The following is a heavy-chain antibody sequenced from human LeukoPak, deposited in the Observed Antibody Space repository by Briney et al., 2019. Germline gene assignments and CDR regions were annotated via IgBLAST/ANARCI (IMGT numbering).Heavy chain of an antibody. D-gene: IGHD2-2*01. CDR3: ISGFCSSASCYA. CDR1: GFTFTNAW. V-gene: IGHV3-15*01. CDR2: IRRKTDGGTV. J-gene: IGHJ4*02. Sequence: GGSLRLSCEASGFTFTNAWMSWVRQAPGKGLEWVGRIRRKTDGGTVDYAAPVMGRFTISRDDSNNTLYLQMNSLKTEDTAVYYCISGFCSSASCYAWGRGTLVIVSS.